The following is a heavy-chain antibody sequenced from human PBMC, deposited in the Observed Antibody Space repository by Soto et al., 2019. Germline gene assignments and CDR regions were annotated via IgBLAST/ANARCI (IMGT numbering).Heavy chain of an antibody. CDR3: ARVGMSYDPDYYYYYGMDV. V-gene: IGHV3-30-3*01. D-gene: IGHD5-12*01. CDR2: ISYDGSNK. J-gene: IGHJ6*02. Sequence: QVQLVESGGGVVQPGRSLRLSCAASGFTFSSYAMHWVRQAPGKGLEWVAVISYDGSNKYYADSVKGRFTISRDNSKNTLYLQMNSRRAEDTAVYYCARVGMSYDPDYYYYYGMDVWGQGTTVTVSS. CDR1: GFTFSSYA.